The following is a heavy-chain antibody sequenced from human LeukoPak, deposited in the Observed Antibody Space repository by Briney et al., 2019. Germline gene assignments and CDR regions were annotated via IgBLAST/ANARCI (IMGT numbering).Heavy chain of an antibody. J-gene: IGHJ4*02. D-gene: IGHD1-26*01. V-gene: IGHV3-23*01. CDR2: ISGSGGST. CDR1: GFTFSSYA. Sequence: GRSLRLSCAASGFTFSSYAMSWVRQAPGKELEWVSAISGSGGSTYYADSVKGRFTISRDNSKNTLYLQMNSLRAEDTAVYYCAKDNEKWELLPIGGYWGQGTLVTVSS. CDR3: AKDNEKWELLPIGGY.